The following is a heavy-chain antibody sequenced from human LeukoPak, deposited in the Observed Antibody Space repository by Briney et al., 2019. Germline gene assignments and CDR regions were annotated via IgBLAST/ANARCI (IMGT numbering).Heavy chain of an antibody. V-gene: IGHV3-23*01. J-gene: IGHJ4*02. CDR1: GFTFSSYS. Sequence: PGGSLRLSCAASGFTFSSYSMNWVRQAPGKGLEWVPAISVSGNTYHADSVKGRFTISRDSSKNTLYLQMNSLRAGDAAVYYCAKAPVTTCSGAYCYPFDYWSQGTLVTVSS. D-gene: IGHD2-15*01. CDR3: AKAPVTTCSGAYCYPFDY. CDR2: ISVSGNT.